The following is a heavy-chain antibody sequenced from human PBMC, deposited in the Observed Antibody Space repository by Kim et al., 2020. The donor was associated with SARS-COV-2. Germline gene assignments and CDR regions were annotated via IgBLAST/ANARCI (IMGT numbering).Heavy chain of an antibody. J-gene: IGHJ4*02. V-gene: IGHV3-9*01. CDR3: AKDADPWNMGPFDY. CDR2: ISWNSGSI. Sequence: GGSLRLSCAASGFTFDDYAMHWVRQAPGKGLEWVSGISWNSGSIGYADSVKGRFTISRDNAKNSLYLQMNSLRAEDTALYYCAKDADPWNMGPFDYWGQGTLVIVSS. CDR1: GFTFDDYA. D-gene: IGHD1-1*01.